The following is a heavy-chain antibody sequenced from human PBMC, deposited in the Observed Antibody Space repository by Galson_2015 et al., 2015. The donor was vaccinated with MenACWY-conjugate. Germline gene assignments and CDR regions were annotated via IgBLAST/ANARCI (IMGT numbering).Heavy chain of an antibody. CDR2: ICGGGISI. CDR1: GFVFSDYC. V-gene: IGHV3-74*03. CDR3: VRGSIGWRGMYI. D-gene: IGHD2-15*01. Sequence: SLRLSCAASGFVFSDYCMHWVRQAPGKGLKCVSRICGGGISIMYGDSVRGRFTISRDDAENTLYLQMDGLRADDTAVYFCVRGSIGWRGMYIWGQGTTATVSS. J-gene: IGHJ6*02.